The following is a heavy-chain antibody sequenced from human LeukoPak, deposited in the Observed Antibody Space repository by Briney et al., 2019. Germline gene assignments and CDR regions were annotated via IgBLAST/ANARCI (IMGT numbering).Heavy chain of an antibody. Sequence: SETLSLTCTVSGGSISSGDYYWSWIRQPPGKGLEWIGEINHSGSTNYNPSLKSRVTISVDTSKNQFSLKLSSVTAADTAVYYCARVIYCSSTTCPAVDAFDIWGQGTMVTVSS. CDR2: INHSGST. CDR1: GGSISSGDYY. D-gene: IGHD2-2*01. CDR3: ARVIYCSSTTCPAVDAFDI. J-gene: IGHJ3*02. V-gene: IGHV4-39*07.